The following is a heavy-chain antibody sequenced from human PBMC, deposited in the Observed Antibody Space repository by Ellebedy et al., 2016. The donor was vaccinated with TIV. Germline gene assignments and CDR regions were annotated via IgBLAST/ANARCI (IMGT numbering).Heavy chain of an antibody. V-gene: IGHV3-21*01. CDR2: ISSSSSYI. CDR1: GFTFSSYS. D-gene: IGHD1-26*01. Sequence: PGGSLRLSCAASGFTFSSYSMNWVRQAPGKGLEWVSSISSSSSYIYYADSVKGRFTISRDNATNSLYLQMNSLRAEDTAVYYCARELGWELQAWGQGTLVTVSS. CDR3: ARELGWELQA. J-gene: IGHJ4*02.